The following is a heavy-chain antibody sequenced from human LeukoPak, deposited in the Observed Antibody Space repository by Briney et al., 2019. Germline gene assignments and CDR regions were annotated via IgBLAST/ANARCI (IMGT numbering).Heavy chain of an antibody. D-gene: IGHD3-3*01. CDR3: AKNPGRITIFGVVKSQYYFDY. V-gene: IGHV3-23*01. Sequence: GGSLRLSCAASGFTFSSYAMSWVRQAPGKGLEWVSAISGSGGSTYYADSVKGRFTISRDNSKNTLYPQMNSLRAEDTAVYYCAKNPGRITIFGVVKSQYYFDYWGQGTLVTVSS. J-gene: IGHJ4*02. CDR2: ISGSGGST. CDR1: GFTFSSYA.